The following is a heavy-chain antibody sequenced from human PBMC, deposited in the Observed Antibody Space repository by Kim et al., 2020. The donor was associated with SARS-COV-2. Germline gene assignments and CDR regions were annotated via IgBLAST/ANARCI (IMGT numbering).Heavy chain of an antibody. CDR3: ASSPAGYSSGWRGPRTGPPYNWFDP. V-gene: IGHV4-59*08. J-gene: IGHJ5*02. CDR1: GGSISSYY. Sequence: SETLSLTCTVSGGSISSYYWSWIRQPPGKGLEWIGYIYYSGSTNYNPSLKSRVTISVDTSKNQFSLKLSSVTAADTAVYYCASSPAGYSSGWRGPRTGPPYNWFDPWGQGTLVTVSS. D-gene: IGHD6-19*01. CDR2: IYYSGST.